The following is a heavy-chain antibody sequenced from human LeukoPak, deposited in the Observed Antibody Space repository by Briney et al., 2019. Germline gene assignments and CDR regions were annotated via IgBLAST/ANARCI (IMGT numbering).Heavy chain of an antibody. Sequence: SETLSLTCTVSGGSVSSGTSYWSWVRQPSGKGLEWVGHVYNSGGTNYNPSLKSRVTITIDTSKNQFSLKLTSVTAADTAVYFCARDRVVVIAYYGMDVWGQGTTVTVSS. V-gene: IGHV4-61*01. J-gene: IGHJ6*02. CDR2: VYNSGGT. CDR1: GGSVSSGTSY. CDR3: ARDRVVVIAYYGMDV. D-gene: IGHD2-21*01.